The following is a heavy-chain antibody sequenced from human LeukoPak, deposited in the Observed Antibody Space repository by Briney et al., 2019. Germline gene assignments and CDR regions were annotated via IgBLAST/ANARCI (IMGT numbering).Heavy chain of an antibody. CDR2: ISGSGDST. CDR1: GFTFSSYV. V-gene: IGHV3-23*01. J-gene: IGHJ5*02. D-gene: IGHD1-14*01. Sequence: GGSLRLSCAASGFTFSSYVMSWVRQAPGKGLEWVSGISGSGDSTYYADSVKGRFTISRDNSKNTLYLQMSSLRVEDTAVYYCAKDSGNRDNWFDPWGQGTLVTVSS. CDR3: AKDSGNRDNWFDP.